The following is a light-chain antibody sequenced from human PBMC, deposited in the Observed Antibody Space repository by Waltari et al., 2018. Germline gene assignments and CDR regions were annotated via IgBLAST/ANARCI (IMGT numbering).Light chain of an antibody. CDR3: QQYDYLRN. Sequence: DLQLTQSPSALSASIGDRVTITCRASQSIDIWLAWYQQKPGKLPKNRIYKSSILQSGVPSRFSGSGSGTEFTLTSANLQPDDAAVYCCQQYDYLRNFGQGTKVEV. J-gene: IGKJ1*01. CDR2: KSS. CDR1: QSIDIW. V-gene: IGKV1-5*03.